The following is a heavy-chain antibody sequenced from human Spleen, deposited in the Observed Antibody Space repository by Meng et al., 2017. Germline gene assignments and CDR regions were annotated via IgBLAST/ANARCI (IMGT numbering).Heavy chain of an antibody. Sequence: GGSLRLSCAASGVTFDDYGMSWVRQAPGKGLEWVAVISYDGSNKYYADSVKGRFTISRDNSKNTLYLQMNSLRAEDTAVYYCARVLRYFDWFPSYWGQGTLVTVSS. CDR2: ISYDGSNK. CDR1: GVTFDDYG. CDR3: ARVLRYFDWFPSY. D-gene: IGHD3-9*01. J-gene: IGHJ4*02. V-gene: IGHV3-30*05.